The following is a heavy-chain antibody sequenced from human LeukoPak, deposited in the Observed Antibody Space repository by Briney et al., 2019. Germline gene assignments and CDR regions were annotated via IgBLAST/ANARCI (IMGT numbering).Heavy chain of an antibody. CDR1: GYSFSSYW. J-gene: IGHJ5*02. CDR2: IYPGHSDT. CDR3: ARQRRDYYGSGSYYTWWFDP. D-gene: IGHD3-10*01. V-gene: IGHV5-51*01. Sequence: GESLKISCKGSGYSFSSYWIGWVRQMPGKGLEWMGIIYPGHSDTKYSPSFQGQVTISADKSISTAYLQWSSLKASDTAMYYCARQRRDYYGSGSYYTWWFDPWGQGTLVTVSS.